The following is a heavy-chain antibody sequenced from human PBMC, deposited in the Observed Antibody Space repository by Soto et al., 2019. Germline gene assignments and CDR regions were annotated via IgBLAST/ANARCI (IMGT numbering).Heavy chain of an antibody. V-gene: IGHV3-21*01. CDR2: ISSSSSYI. J-gene: IGHJ4*02. D-gene: IGHD1-7*01. Sequence: EVQLVESGGGLVKPGGSLRLSCAASRFTFGSYSMNWVRQAPGKGLEWVSSISSSSSYIYYADSVKGRFTISRDNAKNSLYLQMNSLRAEDTAVYYCARTPDLNWNYENYFDYWGQGTLVAVSS. CDR1: RFTFGSYS. CDR3: ARTPDLNWNYENYFDY.